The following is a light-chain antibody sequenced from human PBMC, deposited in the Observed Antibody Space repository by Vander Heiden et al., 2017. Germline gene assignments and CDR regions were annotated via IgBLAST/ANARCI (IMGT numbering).Light chain of an antibody. CDR3: QQYNSYGYT. CDR2: KAS. J-gene: IGKJ2*01. CDR1: QSIRSW. V-gene: IGKV1-5*03. Sequence: LQMTQSSSTLSASVGDRVTITRRASQSIRSWLAWYQQKPGKDPKLLIYKASSLKSGVPSRFSGSGSGTEFTLTISSLQPDDFATYYCQQYNSYGYTFGQGTKLEIK.